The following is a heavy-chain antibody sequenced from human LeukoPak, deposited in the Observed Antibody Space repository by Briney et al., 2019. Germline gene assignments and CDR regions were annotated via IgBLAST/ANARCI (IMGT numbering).Heavy chain of an antibody. D-gene: IGHD4-17*01. V-gene: IGHV4-30-2*01. Sequence: PSETLSLTCAVYGGSFSGYSWSWIRQPPGKGLEWIGYIYHSGSTYYNPSLKSRVTISVDRSKNQFSLKLSSVTAADTAVYYCARVYGDYSRRPIWYFDLWGRGTLVTVSS. J-gene: IGHJ2*01. CDR2: IYHSGST. CDR3: ARVYGDYSRRPIWYFDL. CDR1: GGSFSGYS.